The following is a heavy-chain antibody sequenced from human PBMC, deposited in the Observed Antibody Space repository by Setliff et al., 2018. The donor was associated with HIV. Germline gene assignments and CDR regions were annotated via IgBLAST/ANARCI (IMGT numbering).Heavy chain of an antibody. CDR3: STVVTLAYCHDGLCPAFDS. CDR1: GASISSHS. V-gene: IGHV4-59*11. Sequence: SETLSLTCNVSGASISSHSWTWIRQPPGKGLEWIGHIYTSGSTKYNPSLKSRITISLDTSKSQFSLKLGSVTAADTAVYFCSTVVTLAYCHDGLCPAFDSWGQGALVTVSS. CDR2: IYTSGST. D-gene: IGHD2-8*01. J-gene: IGHJ4*02.